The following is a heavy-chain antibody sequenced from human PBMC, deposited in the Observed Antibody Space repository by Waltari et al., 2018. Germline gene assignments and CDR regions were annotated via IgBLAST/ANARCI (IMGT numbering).Heavy chain of an antibody. CDR1: GDSVSTGDL. CDR3: ARDRGRGLYLDS. D-gene: IGHD2-15*01. CDR2: VHGSGRT. V-gene: IGHV4-4*02. Sequence: QLQLQESGPGLVKPSGTLSLTCAVSGDSVSTGDLWSWVRQTPGKGLEWIGQVHGSGRTNYNPSFASRVTVAVDTSNNRFSLKVISATAADTGVYYCARDRGRGLYLDSWGPGTLVTVSP. J-gene: IGHJ4*02.